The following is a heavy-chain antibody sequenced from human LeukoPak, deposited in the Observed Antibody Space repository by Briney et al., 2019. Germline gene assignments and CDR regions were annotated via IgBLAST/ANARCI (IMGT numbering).Heavy chain of an antibody. CDR3: AKDRYSGIYGRSYRGEYYFDY. CDR2: ISYDGSNK. Sequence: PGRSLRLSCAASGFTFSSYGMHWVRQAPGKGLEWVAVISYDGSNKYYADSVKGRFTISRDNSKNTLYLQMNSLRAEDTAVYYCAKDRYSGIYGRSYRGEYYFDYWGQGTLVTVSS. D-gene: IGHD1-26*01. CDR1: GFTFSSYG. J-gene: IGHJ4*02. V-gene: IGHV3-30*18.